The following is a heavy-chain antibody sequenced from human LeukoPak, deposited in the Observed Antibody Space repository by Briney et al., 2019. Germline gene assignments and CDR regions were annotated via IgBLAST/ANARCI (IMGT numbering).Heavy chain of an antibody. Sequence: SETLSLTCAVYGGSFSGYYWSWIRQPPGKGLEWIGEINHSGSTNYNPSLKSRVTISVDTSKNQFSPKLSSVTAADTAVYYCARVDTAMVSYWGQGTLVTVSS. D-gene: IGHD5-18*01. J-gene: IGHJ4*02. CDR2: INHSGST. CDR1: GGSFSGYY. CDR3: ARVDTAMVSY. V-gene: IGHV4-34*01.